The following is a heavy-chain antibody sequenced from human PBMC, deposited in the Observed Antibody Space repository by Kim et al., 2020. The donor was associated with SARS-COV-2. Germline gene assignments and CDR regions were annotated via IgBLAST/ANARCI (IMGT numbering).Heavy chain of an antibody. V-gene: IGHV3-23*01. CDR3: AKGVTLVRGVIDYHYYYGMDV. Sequence: GGSLRLSCVASGFIFSNYVLSWVRQAPGKGLEWVSAISGRGDTTYYADSIEGRFTISRDNSKNTLHLQMNSLSAEDTAVYYCAKGVTLVRGVIDYHYYYGMDVWGQGTTVTVSS. D-gene: IGHD3-10*01. CDR1: GFIFSNYV. J-gene: IGHJ6*02. CDR2: ISGRGDTT.